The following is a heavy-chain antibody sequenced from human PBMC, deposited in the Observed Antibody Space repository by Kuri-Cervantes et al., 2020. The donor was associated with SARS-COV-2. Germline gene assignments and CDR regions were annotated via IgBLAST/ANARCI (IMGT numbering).Heavy chain of an antibody. V-gene: IGHV3-33*01. J-gene: IGHJ4*02. CDR1: GFTFTTFG. CDR2: VWYDGTTK. Sequence: GGSLRLSCAASGFTFTTFGMHWVRQPPGKGLEWVAVVWYDGTTKHYSDSVRGRFTISRDNSKNTLSLQMESLRVEDTAVYYCARDRQNWGFGVGHWGQGTPVTVSS. D-gene: IGHD7-27*01. CDR3: ARDRQNWGFGVGH.